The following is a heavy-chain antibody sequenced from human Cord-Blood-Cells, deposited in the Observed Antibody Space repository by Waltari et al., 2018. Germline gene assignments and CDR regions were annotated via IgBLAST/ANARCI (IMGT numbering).Heavy chain of an antibody. CDR3: ARVQGGATDAFDI. J-gene: IGHJ3*02. D-gene: IGHD1-26*01. CDR2: IYYSGST. Sequence: QLQLQESGPGMVKPSETLSLTCPASGGSISSSSYYWGWIRQPPGKGLEWIGSIYYSGSTYYNPSLKSRVTISVDTSKNQFSLKLSSVTAADTAVYYCARVQGGATDAFDIWGQGTMVTVSS. CDR1: GGSISSSSYY. V-gene: IGHV4-39*07.